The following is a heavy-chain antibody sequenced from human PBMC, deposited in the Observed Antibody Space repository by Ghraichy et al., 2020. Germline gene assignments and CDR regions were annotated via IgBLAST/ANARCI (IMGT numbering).Heavy chain of an antibody. V-gene: IGHV3-23*01. D-gene: IGHD2-15*01. CDR2: ISGSGGST. CDR3: AKEEGSHDNWFDP. CDR1: GFTFSSYA. Sequence: GESLNISCAASGFTFSSYAMSWVRQAPGKGLEWVSAISGSGGSTYYADSVKGRFTISRDNSKNTLYLQMNSLRAEDTAVYYCAKEEGSHDNWFDPWGQGTLVTVSS. J-gene: IGHJ5*02.